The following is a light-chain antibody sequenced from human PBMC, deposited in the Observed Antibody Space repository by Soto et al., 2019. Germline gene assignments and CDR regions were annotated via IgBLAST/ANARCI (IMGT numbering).Light chain of an antibody. CDR1: QSVSSSY. Sequence: EIVLTQSPGTLSLSPGERATLSCRASQSVSSSYLAWYHQRPGQVPRLLIYGASSRATGIPDRFSGSGSGTDFTLNISRLEPEEFAVYYCPQYGSSPITFGQGTRLEIK. J-gene: IGKJ5*01. CDR3: PQYGSSPIT. CDR2: GAS. V-gene: IGKV3-20*01.